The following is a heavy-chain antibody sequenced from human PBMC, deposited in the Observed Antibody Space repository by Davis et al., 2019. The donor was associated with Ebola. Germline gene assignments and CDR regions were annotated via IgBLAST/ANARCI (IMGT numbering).Heavy chain of an antibody. CDR3: ARAYDFWSDEGAFDI. Sequence: GESLKISCAASGFTFSSYSMNWVRQAPGKGLEWVSYISSSSSTIYYADSVKGRFTISRDNAKNSLYLQMNSLRDEDTAVYYCARAYDFWSDEGAFDIWGQGTMVTVSS. J-gene: IGHJ3*02. D-gene: IGHD3-3*01. CDR1: GFTFSSYS. CDR2: ISSSSSTI. V-gene: IGHV3-48*02.